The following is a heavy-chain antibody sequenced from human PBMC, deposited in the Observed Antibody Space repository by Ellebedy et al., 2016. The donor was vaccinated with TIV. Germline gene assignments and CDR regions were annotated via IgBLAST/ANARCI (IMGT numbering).Heavy chain of an antibody. V-gene: IGHV3-53*01. CDR1: GFTFSDYG. Sequence: GESLKISCAASGFTFSDYGMNWVRQAPGKGLEWVSVIYTVGETYYADSVKGRFTVTRDNSKNTLYLQMNSLSAEDTAVYYCATDPDGVYGDTSAYWGRGTLVTVSS. CDR3: ATDPDGVYGDTSAY. D-gene: IGHD4-17*01. J-gene: IGHJ4*02. CDR2: IYTVGET.